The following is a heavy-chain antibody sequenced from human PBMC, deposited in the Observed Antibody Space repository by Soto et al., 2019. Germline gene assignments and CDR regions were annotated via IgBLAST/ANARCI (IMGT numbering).Heavy chain of an antibody. CDR2: IWYDVSNK. Sequence: GGSLRLSCAASGFTFSSYGMHWVRQAPGKGLEWVAVIWYDVSNKYYADSVKGRFTISRDNSKNTLYLQMNSLRAEDTAVYYCAREDGARPPPYYYYYGMDVWGQGTTVTVSS. D-gene: IGHD6-6*01. V-gene: IGHV3-33*01. J-gene: IGHJ6*02. CDR3: AREDGARPPPYYYYYGMDV. CDR1: GFTFSSYG.